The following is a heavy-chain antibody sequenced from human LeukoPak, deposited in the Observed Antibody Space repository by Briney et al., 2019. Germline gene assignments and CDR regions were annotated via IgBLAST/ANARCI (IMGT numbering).Heavy chain of an antibody. Sequence: SETLSLTCTVSGGSISSYYWSWIRQPPGKGLEWIGYIYYSGSTNYNPSLKSRVTISVDTSKNQFSLKLSSVTAADTAVYYFARAEFSKSYYGGNSEVYFDYWGQGTLVTVSS. CDR2: IYYSGST. J-gene: IGHJ4*02. CDR1: GGSISSYY. D-gene: IGHD4-23*01. V-gene: IGHV4-59*01. CDR3: ARAEFSKSYYGGNSEVYFDY.